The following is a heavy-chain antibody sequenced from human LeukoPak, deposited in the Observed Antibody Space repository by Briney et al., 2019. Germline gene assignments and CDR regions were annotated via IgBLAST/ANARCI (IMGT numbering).Heavy chain of an antibody. J-gene: IGHJ4*02. CDR2: IYYSGST. V-gene: IGHV4-38-2*02. D-gene: IGHD6-13*01. CDR1: GYSISSGYY. Sequence: SETLSLTCTVSGYSISSGYYWGWIRQPPGKGLEWIGSIYYSGSTYYNPSLKSRVTISVDTSKNQFSLKLSSVTAADTAVYYCARRLEYSSSWYPFDYWGQGTLVTVSS. CDR3: ARRLEYSSSWYPFDY.